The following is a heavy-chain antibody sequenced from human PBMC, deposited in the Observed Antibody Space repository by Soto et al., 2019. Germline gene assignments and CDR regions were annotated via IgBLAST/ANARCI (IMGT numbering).Heavy chain of an antibody. J-gene: IGHJ4*02. Sequence: PGESLKISCKGSGYSFTNYWINWVRQMPGKGLEWMGRIDPSDSYSNYSPSFQGHVTISADKSISTAYLQWSSLKASDTAMYYCARHFFSGFDYWGQGTLVTVSS. CDR3: ARHFFSGFDY. D-gene: IGHD3-3*02. CDR1: GYSFTNYW. V-gene: IGHV5-10-1*01. CDR2: IDPSDSYS.